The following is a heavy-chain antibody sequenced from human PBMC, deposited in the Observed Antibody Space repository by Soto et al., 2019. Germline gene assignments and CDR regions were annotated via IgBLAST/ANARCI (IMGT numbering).Heavy chain of an antibody. CDR1: GFTFSSYA. Sequence: QVQLVESGGGVVQSGRSLRLSCAASGFTFSSYAMHWVRQAPGKGLEWVAVISYDGSNKYYADSVKGRFTISRDNSKNTLYLQMNSLRAEDTAVYYCARVKNWNSPGDYYYYGMDVWGQGTTVTVSS. CDR3: ARVKNWNSPGDYYYYGMDV. V-gene: IGHV3-30-3*01. J-gene: IGHJ6*02. CDR2: ISYDGSNK. D-gene: IGHD1-7*01.